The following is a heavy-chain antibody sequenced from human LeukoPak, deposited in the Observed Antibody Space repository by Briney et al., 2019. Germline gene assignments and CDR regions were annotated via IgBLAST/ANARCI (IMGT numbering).Heavy chain of an antibody. CDR3: ARGIIAAAGIEGTYNWFDP. V-gene: IGHV4-34*01. CDR1: GGSFSGYY. CDR2: INHSGST. Sequence: SETLSLTCAVYGGSFSGYYWSWIRQPPGKGLEWIGEINHSGSTNYNPSLKSRVTISVDTSKNQFSLKLSSVTAADTAVYYCARGIIAAAGIEGTYNWFDPWGQGTLVTVSS. J-gene: IGHJ5*02. D-gene: IGHD6-13*01.